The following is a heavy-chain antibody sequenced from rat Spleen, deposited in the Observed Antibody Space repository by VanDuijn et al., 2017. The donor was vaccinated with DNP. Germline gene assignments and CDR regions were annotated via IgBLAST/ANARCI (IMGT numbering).Heavy chain of an antibody. CDR2: ISYDGSST. CDR1: GFTFSDYN. J-gene: IGHJ1*01. V-gene: IGHV5-7*01. CDR3: ARDYYSSYGRFSYWYFDF. D-gene: IGHD1-2*01. Sequence: EVQVVESGGGLVQPGRSLKLSCAASGFTFSDYNMAWVRQAPKKGLEWVATISYDGSSTYYRDSVKGRFTISRDNAKSTLYLQMDSLRSEDTATYYCARDYYSSYGRFSYWYFDFWGPGTMVTVSS.